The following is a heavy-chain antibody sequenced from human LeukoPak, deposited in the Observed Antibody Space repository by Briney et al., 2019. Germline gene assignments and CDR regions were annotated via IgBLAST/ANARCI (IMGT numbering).Heavy chain of an antibody. Sequence: ASVKVSCKASGYTFTGYHMHWVRQAPGQGLEWMGWINPNSGGTNYAQKFQGRVTMTRDTSISTAYMELSRLRSDDTAVYYCARGRRSYYYDSSGYFVLWGQGTMVTVSS. J-gene: IGHJ3*01. V-gene: IGHV1-2*02. CDR1: GYTFTGYH. CDR3: ARGRRSYYYDSSGYFVL. CDR2: INPNSGGT. D-gene: IGHD3-22*01.